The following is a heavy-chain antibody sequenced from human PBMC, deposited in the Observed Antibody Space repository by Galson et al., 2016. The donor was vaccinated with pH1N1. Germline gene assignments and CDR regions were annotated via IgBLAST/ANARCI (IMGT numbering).Heavy chain of an antibody. Sequence: SVKVSCKASGYTFTSYGISWVRQAPGQGLEWMGWISAYNGNTSYAQKLQGRVTVTTDTSTSTAYMELRSLRSDDTAVYYCASAGYGDYVGHFDYWGQGTLVTVSS. J-gene: IGHJ4*02. CDR2: ISAYNGNT. CDR3: ASAGYGDYVGHFDY. V-gene: IGHV1-18*01. CDR1: GYTFTSYG. D-gene: IGHD4-17*01.